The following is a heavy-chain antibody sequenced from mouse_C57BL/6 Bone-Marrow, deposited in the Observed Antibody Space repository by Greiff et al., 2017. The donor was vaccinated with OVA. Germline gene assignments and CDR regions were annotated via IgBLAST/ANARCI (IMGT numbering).Heavy chain of an antibody. D-gene: IGHD2-1*01. V-gene: IGHV5-2*01. CDR1: EYEFPSHD. CDR3: AIYYGNYGYAMDY. J-gene: IGHJ4*01. CDR2: INSDGGST. Sequence: EVQGVESGGGLVQPGESLKLSCESNEYEFPSHDMSWVRKTPEKWLELVAAINSDGGSTYYPDTMERRFIISRDNTKKTLYLQMSSLRSEDTALYYCAIYYGNYGYAMDYWGQGTSVTVSS.